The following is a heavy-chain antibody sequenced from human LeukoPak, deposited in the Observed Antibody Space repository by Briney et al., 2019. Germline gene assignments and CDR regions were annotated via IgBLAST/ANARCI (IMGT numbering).Heavy chain of an antibody. CDR3: ATRFLEWLLSDY. CDR1: GYTLTELS. CDR2: FDPEDGGT. Sequence: ASVKVSCKVSGYTLTELSMHWVRQAPGKGLEWMGGFDPEDGGTIYAQKFQGRVTMTEDTSTDTAYMELSSLRSEDTAVYYCATRFLEWLLSDYWGQGTLVTVSS. D-gene: IGHD3-3*01. V-gene: IGHV1-24*01. J-gene: IGHJ4*02.